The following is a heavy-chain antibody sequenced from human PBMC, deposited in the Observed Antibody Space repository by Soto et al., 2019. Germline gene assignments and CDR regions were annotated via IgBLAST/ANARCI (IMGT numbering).Heavy chain of an antibody. V-gene: IGHV1-69*02. CDR3: ARVGTANTFDY. CDR1: GGTFSSYT. J-gene: IGHJ4*02. Sequence: QVQLVQSGAEVKKPGSSVKVSCKASGGTFSSYTISWVRQAPGQGLEWMGRIIPILGIANYAQKFQGRVTITADKSTSTAYMELSSLRSEDTALYYCARVGTANTFDYWGQGTLVTVSS. CDR2: IIPILGIA. D-gene: IGHD1-1*01.